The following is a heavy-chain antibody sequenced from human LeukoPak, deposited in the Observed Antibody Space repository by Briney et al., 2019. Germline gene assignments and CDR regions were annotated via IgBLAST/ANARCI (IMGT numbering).Heavy chain of an antibody. Sequence: GASVKASCKASGYTFTSYGISWVRQAPGQGLEWMGWISAYNGNTNYAQKLQGRVTMTTDTSTSTAYMELRSLRSDDTAVYYCARGGGNYDSSGYYYGERYFDYWGQGTLVTVSS. CDR2: ISAYNGNT. J-gene: IGHJ4*02. D-gene: IGHD3-22*01. CDR1: GYTFTSYG. V-gene: IGHV1-18*01. CDR3: ARGGGNYDSSGYYYGERYFDY.